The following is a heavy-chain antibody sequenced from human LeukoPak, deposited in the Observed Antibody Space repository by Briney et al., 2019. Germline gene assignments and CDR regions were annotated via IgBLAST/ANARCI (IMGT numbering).Heavy chain of an antibody. Sequence: ASVTVSCTASGYTFTGYHMHWVRQAPGQGLEWMGRINPNSGDTNYAQKFQGRVTMTRDTSISTAYMELSRLRSDDTAVYYCARDYCSSTSCLFDYWGQGTLVTVSS. V-gene: IGHV1-2*06. J-gene: IGHJ4*02. CDR1: GYTFTGYH. CDR2: INPNSGDT. D-gene: IGHD2-2*01. CDR3: ARDYCSSTSCLFDY.